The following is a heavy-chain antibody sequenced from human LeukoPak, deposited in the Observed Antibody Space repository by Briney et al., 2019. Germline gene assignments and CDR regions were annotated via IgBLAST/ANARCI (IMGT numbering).Heavy chain of an antibody. CDR1: GYSFTSYW. D-gene: IGHD5-12*01. V-gene: IGHV5-51*01. CDR2: IYPGDSDT. CDR3: ARLGWLPWIPAGFDY. J-gene: IGHJ4*02. Sequence: GESLKISCKGSGYSFTSYWIGWVRQMPGKGLEWMGIIYPGDSDTRYSPSFQGQVTISADKSISTAYLQWSSLKASDTAMYYCARLGWLPWIPAGFDYWGQGTLVTVSS.